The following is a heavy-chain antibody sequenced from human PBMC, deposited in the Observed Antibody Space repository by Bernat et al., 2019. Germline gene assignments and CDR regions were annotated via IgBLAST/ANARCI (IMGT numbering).Heavy chain of an antibody. Sequence: EVQLVESGGGLVQPGGSLRLSCAASGFTVSSNYMSWVRQAPGKGLEWVSVIYSGGSTYYADSVKGRFTISRDNSKNTLYLKMNSLRAEDTAVYYCARGYYDYVWGSYSNYFDYWGQGTLVTVSS. V-gene: IGHV3-66*01. CDR2: IYSGGST. CDR3: ARGYYDYVWGSYSNYFDY. J-gene: IGHJ4*02. CDR1: GFTVSSNY. D-gene: IGHD3-16*01.